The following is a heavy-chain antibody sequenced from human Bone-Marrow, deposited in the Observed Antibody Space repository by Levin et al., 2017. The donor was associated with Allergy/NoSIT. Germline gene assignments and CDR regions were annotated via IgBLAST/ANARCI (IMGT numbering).Heavy chain of an antibody. V-gene: IGHV4-39*07. CDR2: IYSTSGTT. J-gene: IGHJ4*02. CDR1: GVSISSSNNY. D-gene: IGHD3-9*01. Sequence: SETLSLTCTVSGVSISSSNNYWGWIRQSPEKGLEWIGNIYSTSGTTLYNPSLKSRVTISIATSKHLFSLKLTSVTAADTAVSYCTTAGRFLYGPRGYYNRADDWGQGTRVTVS. CDR3: TTAGRFLYGPRGYYNRADD.